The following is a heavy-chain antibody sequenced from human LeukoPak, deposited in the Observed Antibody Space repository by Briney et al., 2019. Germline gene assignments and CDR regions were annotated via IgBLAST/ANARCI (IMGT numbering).Heavy chain of an antibody. D-gene: IGHD3-22*01. CDR1: GFSFSTYA. CDR2: IYSGGST. Sequence: GGSLRLSCAASGFSFSTYAMSWVRQAPGKGLEWVSVIYSGGSTYYADSVKGRFTISRDNSKNTLYLQMNSLRAEDTAVYYCASGPNYYDSSGYVDYWGQGTLVTVSS. J-gene: IGHJ4*02. V-gene: IGHV3-53*01. CDR3: ASGPNYYDSSGYVDY.